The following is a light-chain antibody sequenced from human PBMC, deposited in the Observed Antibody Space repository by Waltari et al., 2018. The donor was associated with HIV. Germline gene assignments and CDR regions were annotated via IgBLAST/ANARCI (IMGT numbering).Light chain of an antibody. J-gene: IGLJ2*01. CDR2: EVS. CDR1: SSDVGSYNL. V-gene: IGLV2-23*02. Sequence: QSALTQPASVSGSPGQSITISCTGTSSDVGSYNLVSWYQPHPGKAPKLMIYEVSRRPSGVSNRFSGSKTGHTASLTISGLQPEDEADYCCGSYSGGSSPVFGGGTRLTVL. CDR3: GSYSGGSSPV.